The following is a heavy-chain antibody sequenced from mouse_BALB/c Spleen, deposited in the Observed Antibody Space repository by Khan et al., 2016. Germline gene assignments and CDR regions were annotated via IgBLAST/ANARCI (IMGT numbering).Heavy chain of an antibody. CDR3: ARNWDY. V-gene: IGHV2-2*02. J-gene: IGHJ2*01. Sequence: VQLQESGPGLVQPTQSLSITCTVSGFSLTSYGVHWVRQSPGKGLEWLGVIWSGGSTAYNAAFLSRLSISKDNSKSQVFFKMNSLQANDTAIYYCARNWDYWGQGTTLTVSS. CDR1: GFSLTSYG. CDR2: IWSGGST.